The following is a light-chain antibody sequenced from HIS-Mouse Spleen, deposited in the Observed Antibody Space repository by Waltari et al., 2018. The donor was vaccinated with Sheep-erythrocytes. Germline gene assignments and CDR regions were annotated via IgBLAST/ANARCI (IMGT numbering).Light chain of an antibody. Sequence: DIVMTQSPDSLAVSLGERATINCKSSQSVLYSSNHKNYLAWDQQKPGQLPKLLITWASTREDGVPDRFSGSGSGTDFTLTISSLQAEDVAVYYCQKYYSALTFGGGTKVEIK. V-gene: IGKV4-1*01. CDR1: QSVLYSSNHKNY. J-gene: IGKJ4*01. CDR3: QKYYSALT. CDR2: WAS.